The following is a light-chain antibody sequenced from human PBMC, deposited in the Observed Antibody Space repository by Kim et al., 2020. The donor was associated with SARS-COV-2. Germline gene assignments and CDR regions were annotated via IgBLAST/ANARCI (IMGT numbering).Light chain of an antibody. Sequence: ASVGDRVTITCRASKSIGNSLNWYQQTPGKAPKLLIYDASTLQTAIPSRFSASGSGTDFALTVSSLQPEDSATYFCQQSQSSPYTFGQGTKLEI. J-gene: IGKJ2*01. CDR3: QQSQSSPYT. CDR2: DAS. V-gene: IGKV1-39*01. CDR1: KSIGNS.